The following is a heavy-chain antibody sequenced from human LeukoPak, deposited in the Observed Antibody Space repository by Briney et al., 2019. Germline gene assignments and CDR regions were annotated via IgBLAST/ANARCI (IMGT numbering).Heavy chain of an antibody. Sequence: ASVKVSCKASGYTFTSYGISWVRQAPGQGLEWMGWISAYNGNTNYAQKLQGRVTMTTDTSTTTAYMELRSLRSDDPAVHYCARERVTPRWLAPLIDYSGHGTLVTVSS. D-gene: IGHD5-24*01. CDR2: ISAYNGNT. CDR3: ARERVTPRWLAPLIDY. V-gene: IGHV1-18*04. J-gene: IGHJ4*01. CDR1: GYTFTSYG.